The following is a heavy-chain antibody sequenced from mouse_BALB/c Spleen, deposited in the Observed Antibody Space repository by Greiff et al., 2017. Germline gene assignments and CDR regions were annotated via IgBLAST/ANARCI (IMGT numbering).Heavy chain of an antibody. Sequence: QVQLKQSGPGLVAPSQSLSITCTVSGFSLTSYGVNWVRQPPGKGLEWLGVIWAGGSTNYNSALTSRLSISKDNSKSQVFLKMNSLQTDDTAMYYCARVYGYEYYAMDYWGQGTSVTVSS. CDR2: IWAGGST. D-gene: IGHD1-2*01. CDR1: GFSLTSYG. J-gene: IGHJ4*01. CDR3: ARVYGYEYYAMDY. V-gene: IGHV2-9*02.